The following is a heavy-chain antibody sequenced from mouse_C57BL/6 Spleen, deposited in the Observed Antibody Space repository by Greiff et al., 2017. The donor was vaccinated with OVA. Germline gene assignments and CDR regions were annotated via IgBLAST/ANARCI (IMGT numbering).Heavy chain of an antibody. CDR3: ARSIYDGYSMDY. CDR2: INPGSGGT. V-gene: IGHV1-54*01. D-gene: IGHD2-3*01. J-gene: IGHJ4*01. Sequence: QVQLQQSGADLLRPVTSVTVSCNASGYAFTNYLIEWVKQRPGQGLEWIGVINPGSGGTNYNEKFKGKATLTADKSSSTAYMQLSSLTSEDSAVYFCARSIYDGYSMDYWGQGTSVTVSS. CDR1: GYAFTNYL.